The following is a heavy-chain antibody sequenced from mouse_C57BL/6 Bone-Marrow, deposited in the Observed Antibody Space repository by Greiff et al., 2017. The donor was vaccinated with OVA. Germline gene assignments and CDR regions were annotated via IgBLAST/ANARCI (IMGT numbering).Heavy chain of an antibody. CDR2: SRNKANDYTT. V-gene: IGHV7-1*01. Sequence: EVKLMESGGGLVQSGRSLRLSCATSGFTFSDFYMEWVRQAPGKGLEWIAASRNKANDYTTEYSASVKGRFIVSRDTSQSILYLQMNALRAEDTAMYYCARDAVGDAMDYWGQGTSVTVSS. CDR3: ARDAVGDAMDY. J-gene: IGHJ4*01. CDR1: GFTFSDFY. D-gene: IGHD1-1*02.